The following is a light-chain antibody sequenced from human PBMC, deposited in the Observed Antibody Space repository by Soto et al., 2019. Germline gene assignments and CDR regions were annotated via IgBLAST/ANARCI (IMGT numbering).Light chain of an antibody. J-gene: IGKJ5*01. CDR3: QHYNNWPLT. Sequence: IVMTQSPATLSGSPGDRVTLSCRASQTVSTNLARYQQKPGQAPRLLISGAFNRATGVPARFSGSGSGTEFTLTISSLQSDDFAVYSCQHYNNWPLTSGQGTRLEIK. CDR1: QTVSTN. V-gene: IGKV3-15*01. CDR2: GAF.